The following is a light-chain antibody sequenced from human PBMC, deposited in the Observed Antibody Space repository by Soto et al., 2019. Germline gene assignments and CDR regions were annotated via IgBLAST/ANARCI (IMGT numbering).Light chain of an antibody. J-gene: IGKJ1*01. V-gene: IGKV3-20*01. CDR3: QQYGSSST. Sequence: EIVLTQSPGTLSLSRGGRATLSCRASQSVSSSYLAWYQQKPGQAPRLLIYGASSRATGIPDRFSGSGSGTDFTLTISRLEPEDFAVYYCQQYGSSSTFGQGTKVDIK. CDR1: QSVSSSY. CDR2: GAS.